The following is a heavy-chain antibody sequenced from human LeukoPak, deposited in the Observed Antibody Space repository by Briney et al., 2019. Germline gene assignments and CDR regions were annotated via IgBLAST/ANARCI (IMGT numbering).Heavy chain of an antibody. D-gene: IGHD4-17*01. CDR1: GYSFTSYW. CDR2: IYPGDSYT. CDR3: ARRVRDYGDYIYFDY. Sequence: GESLKTSCKGSGYSFTSYWIGWVRQMPGKGLEWMGIIYPGDSYTRYSPSFQGQVTISADKSISTAYLQWSSLKASDTAMYYCARRVRDYGDYIYFDYWGQGTLVTVSS. V-gene: IGHV5-51*01. J-gene: IGHJ4*02.